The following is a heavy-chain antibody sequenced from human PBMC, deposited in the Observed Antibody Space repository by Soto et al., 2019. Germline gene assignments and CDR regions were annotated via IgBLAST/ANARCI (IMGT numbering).Heavy chain of an antibody. V-gene: IGHV1-69*06. CDR2: IVPMFGTS. J-gene: IGHJ4*02. CDR1: GGTSTRYA. Sequence: QERLVQSGAEVRKPGSSVKVSCKVTGGTSTRYAINWVRQAPGQGLAWMGGIVPMFGTSKYAKKFQGRVTITADTSTNIAYMELRSLRSEDTAVYYCNRGSEYDFWSGYLWGQGTLVSVSS. CDR3: NRGSEYDFWSGYL. D-gene: IGHD3-3*01.